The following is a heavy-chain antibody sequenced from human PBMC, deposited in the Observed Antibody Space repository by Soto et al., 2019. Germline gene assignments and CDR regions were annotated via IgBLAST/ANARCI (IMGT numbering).Heavy chain of an antibody. CDR3: ARAPQAYYGMDV. CDR1: GGSISSGGYS. Sequence: CAVSGGSISSGGYSWSWIRQPPGKGLEWIGYIYHSGSTYYNPSLKSRVTISVDRSKNQFSLKLSSVTAADTAVYYCARAPQAYYGMDVWGQGTTVTVSS. J-gene: IGHJ6*02. V-gene: IGHV4-30-2*01. CDR2: IYHSGST.